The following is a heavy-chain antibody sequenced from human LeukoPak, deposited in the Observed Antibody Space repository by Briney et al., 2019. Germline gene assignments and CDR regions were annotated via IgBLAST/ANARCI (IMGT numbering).Heavy chain of an antibody. CDR1: GGSITSYY. CDR2: IYYSGST. CDR3: ARVRSVYSSSSNLGRHFDS. V-gene: IGHV4-59*01. J-gene: IGHJ4*02. D-gene: IGHD6-6*01. Sequence: PSETLSLTCTVSGGSITSYYWSWIRQPPGKGLEWIGCIYYSGSTSYNPSLKSRVTISVDTSKNQFSLKLNSVTAADTAVYYARVRSVYSSSSNLGRHFDSWGQGTLVTVSS.